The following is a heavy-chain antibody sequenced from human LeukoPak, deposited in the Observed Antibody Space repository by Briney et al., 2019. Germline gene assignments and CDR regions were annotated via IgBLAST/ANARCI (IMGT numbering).Heavy chain of an antibody. Sequence: ASVKVSCKASGYTFTSYDINWVRQATGQGLEWMGWMNPNSGSIGYALKFQGRVTMTRNPSISTAYMELSSLRSEDTAVYYCARGPISVHYMDVWGKGTTVTVSS. CDR1: GYTFTSYD. V-gene: IGHV1-8*01. J-gene: IGHJ6*03. CDR2: MNPNSGSI. D-gene: IGHD3-9*01. CDR3: ARGPISVHYMDV.